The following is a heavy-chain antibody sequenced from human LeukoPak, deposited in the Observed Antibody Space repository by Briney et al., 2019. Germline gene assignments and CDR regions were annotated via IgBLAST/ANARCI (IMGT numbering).Heavy chain of an antibody. J-gene: IGHJ6*02. CDR3: ARDNWNSSGGMDV. D-gene: IGHD1-7*01. CDR1: GGSISSSGYY. Sequence: SETLSLTCTVSGGSISSSGYYWSWIRQHPGKGLEWIGYIYYSGSTYYNPSLKSRVTISVDTSKNQFSLKLSSVTAADTAVYYCARDNWNSSGGMDVWGQGTTVTVSS. CDR2: IYYSGST. V-gene: IGHV4-31*03.